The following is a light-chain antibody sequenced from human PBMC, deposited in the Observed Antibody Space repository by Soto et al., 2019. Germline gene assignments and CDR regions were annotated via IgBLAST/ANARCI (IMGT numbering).Light chain of an antibody. J-gene: IGKJ4*01. V-gene: IGKV1-5*03. Sequence: DIQMTQSPSTLSASIGDRVTITCRASQSISSWVAWYQQKPGKAPKLLIYKACSLESGVPSWFSGSGSGPDIPLAISSLQADDFATYYCHQYKSYSLPFGGGTKVEIK. CDR3: HQYKSYSLP. CDR1: QSISSW. CDR2: KAC.